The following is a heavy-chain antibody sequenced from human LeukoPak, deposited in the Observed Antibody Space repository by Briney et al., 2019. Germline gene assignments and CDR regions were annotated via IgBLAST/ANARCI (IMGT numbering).Heavy chain of an antibody. CDR3: AREYHDILTGYFYFDY. CDR2: IYYSGST. V-gene: IGHV4-59*01. J-gene: IGHJ4*02. Sequence: PSETLSLTCTVSGGSISSYYWSWIRQPRGKGMEWIGYIYYSGSTNYNPSLKSRVTISVDTSKNQFSLKLSSVTAADTAVYYCAREYHDILTGYFYFDYWGQGTLVTVSS. D-gene: IGHD3-9*01. CDR1: GGSISSYY.